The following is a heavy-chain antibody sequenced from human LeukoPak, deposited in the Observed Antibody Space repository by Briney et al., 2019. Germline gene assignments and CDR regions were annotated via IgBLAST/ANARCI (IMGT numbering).Heavy chain of an antibody. CDR1: GFTFSSYS. J-gene: IGHJ4*02. Sequence: GGSLRLSCAASGFTFSSYSMTWVRQAPGKGLEWVSSISSSSSYIYYADSVKGRFTISRDNAKNSLYLQMNSLRAEDTAVYYCARDSDFWGYYFDYWGQGTLVTVSS. D-gene: IGHD3-3*01. CDR3: ARDSDFWGYYFDY. V-gene: IGHV3-21*01. CDR2: ISSSSSYI.